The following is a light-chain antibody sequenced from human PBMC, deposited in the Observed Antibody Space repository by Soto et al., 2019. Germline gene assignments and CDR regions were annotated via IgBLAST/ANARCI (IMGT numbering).Light chain of an antibody. Sequence: DIQMTQSPSTLSASVGDRVTINCRASQSISSWLAWYQQKPGKAPKLLIYKASSLESGVPSRFSGSGSGTECTLTISSLQPDDFATYYCQQYNSYSWTLGQGTKVDI. CDR3: QQYNSYSWT. CDR2: KAS. CDR1: QSISSW. J-gene: IGKJ1*01. V-gene: IGKV1-5*03.